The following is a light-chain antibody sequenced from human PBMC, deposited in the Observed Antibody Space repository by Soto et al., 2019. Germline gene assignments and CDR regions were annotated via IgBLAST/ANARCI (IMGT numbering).Light chain of an antibody. CDR3: QQSHSTPWT. CDR2: GAS. J-gene: IGKJ1*01. V-gene: IGKV1-39*01. Sequence: DIQMTQSPSSLSASVGDRVTITCRASQTITTDLNWYQQKPGKAPKLLIYGASSLQSGVPSRFTGSGSGTDFILTISSLQPEDSATYHCQQSHSTPWTFGQGTKVEIK. CDR1: QTITTD.